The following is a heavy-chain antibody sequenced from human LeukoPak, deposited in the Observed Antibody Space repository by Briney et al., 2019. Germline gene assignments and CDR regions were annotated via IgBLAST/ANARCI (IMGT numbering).Heavy chain of an antibody. CDR3: ARQFALYSFFDY. V-gene: IGHV4-39*01. CDR1: GGSISSSSYY. J-gene: IGHJ4*02. CDR2: IYYSGST. Sequence: SETLSLTCTVSGGSISSSSYYWGWIRQPPGKGLEWIGSIYYSGSTYYNPSLKSRVTISVDTSKNQFSLKLSSVTAADTAVYYCARQFALYSFFDYCVQGTLVTVSS. D-gene: IGHD5-18*01.